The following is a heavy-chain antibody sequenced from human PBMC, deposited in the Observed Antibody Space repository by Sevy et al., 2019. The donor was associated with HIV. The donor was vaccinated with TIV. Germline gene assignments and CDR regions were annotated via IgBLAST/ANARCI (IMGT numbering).Heavy chain of an antibody. D-gene: IGHD7-27*01. CDR2: ISGNSRAI. V-gene: IGHV3-48*01. CDR3: ARNTPYWGSDY. Sequence: GSLRLSCAASGFTFSNYSMNWVRQAPGKGLEWISYISGNSRAIYYADSVKGRFTISRDNAKNSLYLQMNSLRAEDTAVYYCARNTPYWGSDYWGQGTLVTVSS. J-gene: IGHJ4*02. CDR1: GFTFSNYS.